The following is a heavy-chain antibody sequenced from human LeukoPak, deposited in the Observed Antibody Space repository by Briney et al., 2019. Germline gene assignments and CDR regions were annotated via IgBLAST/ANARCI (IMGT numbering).Heavy chain of an antibody. J-gene: IGHJ4*02. D-gene: IGHD6-19*01. CDR1: GGSINGYY. CDR2: VYYSGST. V-gene: IGHV4-59*01. Sequence: KSSETLSLTCTVSGGSINGYYWSWIRQPPGKGLEWIGYVYYSGSTNYIPSLKSRVTISVDTYKNQFSLKLSSVTAADTAVYYCARYSSGWWYFDYWGQGTLVTVSS. CDR3: ARYSSGWWYFDY.